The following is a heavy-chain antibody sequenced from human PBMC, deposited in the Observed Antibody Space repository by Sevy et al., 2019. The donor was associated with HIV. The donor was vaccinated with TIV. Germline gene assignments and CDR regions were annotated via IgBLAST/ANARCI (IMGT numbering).Heavy chain of an antibody. CDR1: GFTFDDYA. V-gene: IGHV3-9*01. Sequence: GGSPRLSCAASGFTFDDYAMHWVRQAPGKGLEWVSGISWNSGSIGYADSVKGRFTISRDNAKNSLYLQMNSLRAEDTALYYCAKESITMVRGVPERNMDVWGQGTTVTVSS. J-gene: IGHJ6*02. D-gene: IGHD3-10*01. CDR3: AKESITMVRGVPERNMDV. CDR2: ISWNSGSI.